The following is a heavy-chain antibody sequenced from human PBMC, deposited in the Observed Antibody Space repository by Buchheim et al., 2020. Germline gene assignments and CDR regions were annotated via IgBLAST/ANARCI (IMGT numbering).Heavy chain of an antibody. J-gene: IGHJ6*02. Sequence: EVQLLESGGGLVQPGGSLRLSCAASGFTFSSYAMSWVRQAPGKGLEWVLAISGSGGSTYYADSVKGRFTISRDNSKNTLYLQMNSLRAEDTAVYYCAKDFLPTQYSSSWFGDYYYYGMDVWGQGTT. CDR1: GFTFSSYA. V-gene: IGHV3-23*01. D-gene: IGHD6-13*01. CDR3: AKDFLPTQYSSSWFGDYYYYGMDV. CDR2: ISGSGGST.